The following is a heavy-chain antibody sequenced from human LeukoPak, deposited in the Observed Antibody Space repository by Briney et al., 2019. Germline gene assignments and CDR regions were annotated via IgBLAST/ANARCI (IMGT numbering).Heavy chain of an antibody. J-gene: IGHJ3*02. CDR2: MSGISGSI. CDR3: ARAGGSYYGIAFDI. Sequence: HPGGPLNFPCPAPGFTFDNYALHWARKPQGKGLGGAWGMSGISGSIGYAASVKGRFTISRDNAKNSLYLQMNSLRAEDTAVYYCARAGGSYYGIAFDIWGQGTMVTVSS. V-gene: IGHV3-9*01. D-gene: IGHD1-26*01. CDR1: GFTFDNYA.